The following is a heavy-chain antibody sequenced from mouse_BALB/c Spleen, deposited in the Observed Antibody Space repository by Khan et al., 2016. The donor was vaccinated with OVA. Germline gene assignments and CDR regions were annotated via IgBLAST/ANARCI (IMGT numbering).Heavy chain of an antibody. J-gene: IGHJ3*01. CDR1: GYSFTSYY. CDR2: IDPFNDDT. CDR3: ARHGSSSWFAY. V-gene: IGHV1S135*01. D-gene: IGHD1-1*01. Sequence: EVQLQESGPELMKPGASVKISCKASGYSFTSYYIHWVKQSHGKSLEWIGYIDPFNDDTNYNQKFKGKATLTVDKSSSTAYMHLSIRTSEESAVYYWARHGSSSWFAYWGQGTLVTVAA.